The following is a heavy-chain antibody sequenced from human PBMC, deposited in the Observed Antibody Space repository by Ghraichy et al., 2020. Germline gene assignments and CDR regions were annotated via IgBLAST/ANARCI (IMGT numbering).Heavy chain of an antibody. V-gene: IGHV4-31*03. D-gene: IGHD3-10*01. CDR3: ARGRFGELSF. Sequence: SETLSLTCTVSGGSISSGGYYWSWIRQHPGKGLEWIGYIYYSGSTYYNPSLKSRVTISVDTSKNQFSLKLSSVTAADTAVYYCARGRFGELSFWGQGTLVTVSS. CDR2: IYYSGST. CDR1: GGSISSGGYY. J-gene: IGHJ4*02.